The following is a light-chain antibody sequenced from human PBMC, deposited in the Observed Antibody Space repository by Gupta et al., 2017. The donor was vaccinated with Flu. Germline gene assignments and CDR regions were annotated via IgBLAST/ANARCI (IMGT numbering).Light chain of an antibody. J-gene: IGKJ2*01. V-gene: IGKV3-20*01. CDR1: QSVSSSS. CDR3: QLYGDSLYT. CDR2: GAS. Sequence: EIVLTQSPGTLSLSPGDRATLSCRASQSVSSSSLAWYQQEPGRAPRLLIYGASTRATGIADRFSGRGSGTDFTLTISGLEPEDYAVYYCQLYGDSLYTFGQGTKLEI.